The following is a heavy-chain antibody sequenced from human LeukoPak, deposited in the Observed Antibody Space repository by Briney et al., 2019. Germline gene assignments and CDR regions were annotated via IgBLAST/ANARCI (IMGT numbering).Heavy chain of an antibody. CDR2: ISHSGST. CDR3: AGGYYDVLTGLSWFDP. Sequence: PSETLSLTCAVYGGSFSDYLWSWIRQPPGKGLEWIGEISHSGSTTYNPSLRSRVTISGDTSKKQFSLKLRSVTAADTAVYYCAGGYYDVLTGLSWFDPWGQGTQVTVSS. CDR1: GGSFSDYL. J-gene: IGHJ5*02. D-gene: IGHD3-9*01. V-gene: IGHV4-34*01.